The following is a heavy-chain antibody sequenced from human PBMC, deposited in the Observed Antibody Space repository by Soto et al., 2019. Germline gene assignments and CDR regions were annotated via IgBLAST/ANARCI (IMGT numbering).Heavy chain of an antibody. Sequence: GGSLRLSCAASGFTFDDYGLTWVRQAPGKGLEWVSGINWSGGSIGYTDSVKGRFTISRDNAKNSLYLQMNSLRAEDTALYYCARVAGGYGSGPTDYWGQGTLVTVSS. D-gene: IGHD5-12*01. CDR3: ARVAGGYGSGPTDY. V-gene: IGHV3-20*04. J-gene: IGHJ4*02. CDR1: GFTFDDYG. CDR2: INWSGGSI.